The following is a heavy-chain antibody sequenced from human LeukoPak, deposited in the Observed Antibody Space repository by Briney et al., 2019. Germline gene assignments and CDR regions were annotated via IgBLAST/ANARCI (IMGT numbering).Heavy chain of an antibody. CDR2: ISGSGDST. CDR1: GFTFSSFA. J-gene: IGHJ4*02. V-gene: IGHV3-23*01. Sequence: GGSLRLSCAASGFTFSSFAMSWVRQAPGKGLEWVSAISGSGDSTYYADSVKGRFTISRDNSKNTLYLQMNRLRAEDTSLYYCANAMSWYYFDYWGQGTLVTVSS. D-gene: IGHD2-2*01. CDR3: ANAMSWYYFDY.